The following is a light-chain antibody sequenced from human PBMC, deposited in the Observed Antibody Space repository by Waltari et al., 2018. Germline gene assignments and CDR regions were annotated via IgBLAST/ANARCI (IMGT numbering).Light chain of an antibody. CDR3: CSYAGSDTVA. CDR1: SSDVGNHNV. CDR2: EAT. Sequence: QFALTQPASVSGSPGQSIAISCTGTSSDVGNHNVIPWYQQHPGKAPEFLIYEATKPPEGVSGRVSGSKSGNTATLTISGLQAEDEADYYCCSYAGSDTVAFGGGTKVTVL. V-gene: IGLV2-23*01. J-gene: IGLJ2*01.